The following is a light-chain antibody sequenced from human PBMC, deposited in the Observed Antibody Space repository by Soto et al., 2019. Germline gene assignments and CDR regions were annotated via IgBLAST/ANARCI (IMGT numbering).Light chain of an antibody. CDR2: LNSDGSH. V-gene: IGLV4-69*01. CDR3: QTWGSGIVV. CDR1: SGHSNYA. J-gene: IGLJ2*01. Sequence: QPVLTQSPSASASLGASVKLTCTLSSGHSNYAIAWHQQQSEKGPRYLMKLNSDGSHSKGDGIPDRFSGSSSGAERYLTISSLQYEAEADYYCQTWGSGIVVFGGGTKLTVL.